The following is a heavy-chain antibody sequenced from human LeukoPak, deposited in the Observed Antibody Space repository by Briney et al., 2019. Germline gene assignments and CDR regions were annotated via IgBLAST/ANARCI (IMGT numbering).Heavy chain of an antibody. CDR1: GGSISSYY. CDR3: AREDSEDAFDI. CDR2: TYYSGST. V-gene: IGHV4-59*01. Sequence: SETLSLTCTVSGGSISSYYWSWIRRPPGKGLEWIGYTYYSGSTNYNPSLKSRVTISVDTSKNQFSLKLSSVTAADTAVYYCAREDSEDAFDIWGQGTMVTVSS. J-gene: IGHJ3*02.